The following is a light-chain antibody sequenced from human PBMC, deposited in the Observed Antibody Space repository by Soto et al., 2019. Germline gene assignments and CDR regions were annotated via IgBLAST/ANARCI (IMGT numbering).Light chain of an antibody. J-gene: IGKJ1*01. V-gene: IGKV3-15*01. CDR2: GSS. CDR1: QAVRSN. CDR3: QHYNDWPLT. Sequence: EIVMTQSPATLSVSPGERATLSCRASQAVRSNIAWYQQKPGQAPRLVIYGSSTRATGFPARFSGSGSGTEFTLTISRLQSEDFALYYCQHYNDWPLTFGQGTRVEIK.